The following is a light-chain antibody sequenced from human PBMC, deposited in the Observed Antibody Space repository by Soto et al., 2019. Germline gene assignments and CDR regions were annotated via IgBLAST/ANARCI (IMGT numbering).Light chain of an antibody. Sequence: QSVLTQPPSVSAAPGQKVTISCSGSSSNIGNNYVSWYQQLPGTAPKLLIYDNNRRPSGIPDRFSGSKSGTSATLGITGLQTGDDADYYCGTWHSSLSAGVFGGGTKLTVL. CDR2: DNN. CDR3: GTWHSSLSAGV. V-gene: IGLV1-51*01. J-gene: IGLJ3*02. CDR1: SSNIGNNY.